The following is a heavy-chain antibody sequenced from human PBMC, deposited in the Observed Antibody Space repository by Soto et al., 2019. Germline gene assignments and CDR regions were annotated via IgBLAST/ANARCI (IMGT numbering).Heavy chain of an antibody. CDR3: TAIGYCSGGSCPSRDY. D-gene: IGHD2-15*01. V-gene: IGHV3-15*01. CDR2: IKSKTDGGTT. Sequence: PGGSLRVSCAASGVPFCSYAMSGVRPAPGKGLEWVGRIKSKTDGGTTDYAAPVKGRFTISRDDSKNTLYLQMNSLKTEDTAVYYCTAIGYCSGGSCPSRDYWGQGTLVTVSS. J-gene: IGHJ4*02. CDR1: GVPFCSYA.